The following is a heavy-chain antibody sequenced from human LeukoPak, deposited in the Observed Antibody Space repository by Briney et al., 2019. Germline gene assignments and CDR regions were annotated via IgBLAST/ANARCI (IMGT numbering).Heavy chain of an antibody. J-gene: IGHJ5*02. CDR1: GGSVSSGSYY. CDR3: ARGTVWNWFDP. V-gene: IGHV4-61*01. Sequence: SETLSLTCTVSGGSVSSGSYYWSWIRQPPGKGLEWIGYIYYSGSTNYNPSLKSRVTISVDTSKNQFSLKLSSVTAADTAVYYCARGTVWNWFDPWGQGTLVTVSS. CDR2: IYYSGST. D-gene: IGHD2-21*01.